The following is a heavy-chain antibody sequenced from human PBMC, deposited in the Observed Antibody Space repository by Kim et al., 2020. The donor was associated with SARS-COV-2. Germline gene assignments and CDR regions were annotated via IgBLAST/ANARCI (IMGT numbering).Heavy chain of an antibody. D-gene: IGHD3-10*01. V-gene: IGHV3-7*01. J-gene: IGHJ4*02. CDR3: AALDTVQVPGGI. Sequence: EVNTVKGQFTITRDNAKNSLYVQMSSLRTEDTAIYYCAALDTVQVPGGIWGQGTLVTVSS.